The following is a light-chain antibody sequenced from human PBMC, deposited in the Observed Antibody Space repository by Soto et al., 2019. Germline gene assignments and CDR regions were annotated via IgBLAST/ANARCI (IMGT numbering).Light chain of an antibody. CDR2: GAS. CDR1: QTISNNY. V-gene: IGKV3-20*01. J-gene: IGKJ4*01. Sequence: EIVLTQSPGSLSLSPGERATLSCRASQTISNNYLAWYQQKPGLAPSLLIYGASDSAPGVPNRFSGSASGTEFTLTISRLEPEDSAVYYCHQYGWSPLTFGGGTKVDIK. CDR3: HQYGWSPLT.